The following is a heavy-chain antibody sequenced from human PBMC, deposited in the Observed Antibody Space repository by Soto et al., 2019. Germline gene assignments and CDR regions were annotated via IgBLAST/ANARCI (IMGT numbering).Heavy chain of an antibody. Sequence: ASVKVSCKASGYTITRYGINWVGQAPGQKVEGTGWVNAGNGDTKNSEKFRGRGNITKDTSASTVYMELSSLRSEDTAVYYCARDPNDISAYCHHYYYGMSGWGHGSTVSLSS. D-gene: IGHD3-22*01. CDR3: ARDPNDISAYCHHYYYGMSG. J-gene: IGHJ6*02. CDR2: VNAGNGDT. V-gene: IGHV1-3*01. CDR1: GYTITRYG.